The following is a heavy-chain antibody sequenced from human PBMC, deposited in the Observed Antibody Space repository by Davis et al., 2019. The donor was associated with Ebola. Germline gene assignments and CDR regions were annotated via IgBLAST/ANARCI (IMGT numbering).Heavy chain of an antibody. CDR2: ISYDGSNK. Sequence: PGGSLRLSCAASGFTFSSYGMHWVRQAPGKGLEWVAVISYDGSNKYYADSVKGRFTISRDNSKNTLYLQMNSLRAEDTAVYYCAKAQGSSGWYQFDYWGQGTLVTVSS. J-gene: IGHJ4*02. CDR1: GFTFSSYG. V-gene: IGHV3-33*05. D-gene: IGHD6-19*01. CDR3: AKAQGSSGWYQFDY.